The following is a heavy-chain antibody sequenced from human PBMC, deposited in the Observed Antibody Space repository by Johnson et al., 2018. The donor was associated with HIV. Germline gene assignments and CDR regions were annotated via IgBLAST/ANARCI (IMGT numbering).Heavy chain of an antibody. Sequence: QVQLVESGGGVVQPGGSLRLSCAASGFTFSSYGMHWVRQAPGKVLEWVAVISYDGTNKYYADSVKGRFTISRDNSKNTLYLQMNSLRAEDTAVYYCARGSTYYYDSSGSDAFDIWGQGTMVTVSS. CDR2: ISYDGTNK. CDR3: ARGSTYYYDSSGSDAFDI. D-gene: IGHD3-22*01. V-gene: IGHV3-30*03. CDR1: GFTFSSYG. J-gene: IGHJ3*02.